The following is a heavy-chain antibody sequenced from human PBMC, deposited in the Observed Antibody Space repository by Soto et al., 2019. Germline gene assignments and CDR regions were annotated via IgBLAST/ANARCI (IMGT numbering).Heavy chain of an antibody. CDR2: IYYSGRT. D-gene: IGHD4-17*01. CDR3: ARVAGDYDAFDL. CDR1: GGSISSYY. J-gene: IGHJ3*01. V-gene: IGHV4-59*08. Sequence: QVQLQESGPGLVKPSETLSLTCTVSGGSISSYYWSWIRQPPGKGLEWIGYIYYSGRTNYNPSLNSRXXIXVXTAKHQFSLKLSSVTAADTAVYYCARVAGDYDAFDLWGQGTMVTVSS.